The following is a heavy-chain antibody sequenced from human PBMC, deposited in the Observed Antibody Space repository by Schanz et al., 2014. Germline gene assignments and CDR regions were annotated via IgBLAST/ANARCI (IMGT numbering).Heavy chain of an antibody. J-gene: IGHJ4*02. V-gene: IGHV3-30-3*01. CDR2: ISYDGRNK. D-gene: IGHD1-1*01. Sequence: QVQLLQFGGGVVQPGRSLRLSCAASGFTFSSYAMHWVRQAPGKGLEWVAVISYDGRNKYYADSVKGRFTISRDNSKNTLYLQMNSLRADDTAVYFCARAHGNNWYGKGLDYWGQGTQXTVSS. CDR3: ARAHGNNWYGKGLDY. CDR1: GFTFSSYA.